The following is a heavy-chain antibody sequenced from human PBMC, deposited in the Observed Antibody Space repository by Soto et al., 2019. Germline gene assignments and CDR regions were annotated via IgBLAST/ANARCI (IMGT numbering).Heavy chain of an antibody. V-gene: IGHV1-18*01. CDR2: ISAHNGNT. J-gene: IGHJ4*02. CDR1: GYAFTTYG. D-gene: IGHD1-1*01. Sequence: QVHLVQSGAEVKKPGASVKVSCKGSGYAFTTYGITWVRQAPGQGLEWMGWISAHNGNTNYAQKRQGRVTVTRDTSQGTAYMEPRCLRSDDTAVYYCARGRYAEYWGQGALVTVSS. CDR3: ARGRYAEY.